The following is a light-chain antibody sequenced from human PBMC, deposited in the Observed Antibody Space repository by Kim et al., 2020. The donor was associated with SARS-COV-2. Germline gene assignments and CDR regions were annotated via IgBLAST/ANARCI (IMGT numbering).Light chain of an antibody. J-gene: IGLJ2*01. CDR3: QVWDSSSDHVV. CDR2: YDN. CDR1: NIGDKS. Sequence: APGNTATITCGGGNIGDKSVHWYQQTPGQAPVLVLYYDNDRPSGIPERFSGSNSGNTATLTISRVEAGDEADYYCQVWDSSSDHVVFGGGTQLTVL. V-gene: IGLV3-21*04.